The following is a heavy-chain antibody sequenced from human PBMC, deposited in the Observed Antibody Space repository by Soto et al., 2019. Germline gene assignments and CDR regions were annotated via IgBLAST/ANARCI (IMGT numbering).Heavy chain of an antibody. CDR1: GYTFRNFG. CDR3: ARENSDFDY. CDR2: ISAYNANA. J-gene: IGHJ4*02. D-gene: IGHD6-13*01. V-gene: IGHV1-18*01. Sequence: QIQLLQSGAEVKKPGASVKVTCKASGYTFRNFGISWVRQAPGQGLEWMGWISAYNANANYAQKFQGRLTMTADTYTSTAYMELRSLRSDDTAVYYCARENSDFDYWGQGTLVTVSS.